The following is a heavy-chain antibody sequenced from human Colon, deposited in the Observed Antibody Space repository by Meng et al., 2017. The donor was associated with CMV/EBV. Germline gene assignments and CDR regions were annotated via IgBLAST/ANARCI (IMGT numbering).Heavy chain of an antibody. V-gene: IGHV3-72*01. J-gene: IGHJ4*02. CDR1: GFTFKDHY. Sequence: CSTSGFTFKDHYLDWFLQAPGKGPEWLCRMRNRAHGYTTEYAASVKGRFTISRDDSKASLYLQMSSLKTEDTATYYCARDSHNYYFDYWGQGTLVTVSS. CDR3: ARDSHNYYFDY. CDR2: MRNRAHGYTT. D-gene: IGHD1-1*01.